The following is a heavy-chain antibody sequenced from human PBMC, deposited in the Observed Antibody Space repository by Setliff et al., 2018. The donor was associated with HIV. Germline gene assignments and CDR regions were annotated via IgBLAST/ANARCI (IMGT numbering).Heavy chain of an antibody. J-gene: IGHJ4*02. D-gene: IGHD3-22*01. CDR1: GGSISSGGFY. CDR2: IYNTGST. CDR3: ARETQTEYDSSGYYPDY. V-gene: IGHV4-31*03. Sequence: SETLSLTCTVTGGSISSGGFYWTWIRQHPGKGLEWIGYIYNTGSTYHSPSLESRVTISIDTSKNQFSLKLSSVTAADTAVYFCARETQTEYDSSGYYPDYWGQGTLVTVSS.